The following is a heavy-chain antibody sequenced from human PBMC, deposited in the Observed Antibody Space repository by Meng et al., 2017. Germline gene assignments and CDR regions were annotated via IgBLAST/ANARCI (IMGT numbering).Heavy chain of an antibody. CDR3: ARDGHSYNYFDY. V-gene: IGHV4-39*07. J-gene: IGHJ4*02. Sequence: RPPPAFGPGLVEPSDTLSLPRTVSGGSISRSSYYWGQTRQPPGKGLEWIGSIYYSGSTYYNPSLKSRVTISVDTSKNQFSLKLSSVTAADTAVYYCARDGHSYNYFDYWGQGTLVTVSS. CDR1: GGSISRSSYY. D-gene: IGHD5-18*01. CDR2: IYYSGST.